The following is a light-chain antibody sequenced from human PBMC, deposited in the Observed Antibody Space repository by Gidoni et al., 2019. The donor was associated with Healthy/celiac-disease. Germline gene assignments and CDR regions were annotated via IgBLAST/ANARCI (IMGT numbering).Light chain of an antibody. Sequence: DIQMTQYPSTLSASVGDRVNITCRASQSISSWLAWYQQKPGKAPKLLIYKASSLESGVPSRFSCSGSGTEFTLTISSLQPDDFATYYCQQYNSYSWTFGQGTKVEIK. CDR2: KAS. J-gene: IGKJ1*01. CDR3: QQYNSYSWT. V-gene: IGKV1-5*03. CDR1: QSISSW.